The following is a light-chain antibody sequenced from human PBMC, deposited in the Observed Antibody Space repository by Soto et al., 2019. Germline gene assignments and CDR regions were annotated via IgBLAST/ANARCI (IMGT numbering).Light chain of an antibody. V-gene: IGKV3-20*01. Sequence: EIVLTQSPGTLSLSPGEGATLSCRASQDVDNNFLAWYQQRPGQAPRLLIYASSRRATGIPDRFSGSGSGADFSLTISRVGTDEIAVYFCHQYYSSISVGGGTKVVVK. CDR1: QDVDNNF. CDR2: ASS. CDR3: HQYYSSIS. J-gene: IGKJ4*01.